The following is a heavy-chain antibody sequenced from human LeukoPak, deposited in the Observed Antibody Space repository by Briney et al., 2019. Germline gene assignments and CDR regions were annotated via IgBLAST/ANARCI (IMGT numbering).Heavy chain of an antibody. CDR3: ARDQEGFDY. Sequence: ASVTVSCTASGYTFTSNYIHWVRQAPGQGLEWMGMIYPRDGSTSYAQKFQGRVTVARDTSTSTVHMELSGLRSEDTAVYYCARDQEGFDYWGQGTLVTVSS. CDR2: IYPRDGST. V-gene: IGHV1-46*01. CDR1: GYTFTSNY. J-gene: IGHJ4*02.